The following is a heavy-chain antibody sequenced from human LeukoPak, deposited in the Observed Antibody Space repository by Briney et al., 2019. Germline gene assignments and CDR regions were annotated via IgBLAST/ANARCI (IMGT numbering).Heavy chain of an antibody. CDR3: ARDQEGFDY. Sequence: ASVTVSCTASGYTFTSNYIHWVRQAPGQGLEWMGMIYPRDGSTSYAQKFQGRVTVARDTSTSTVHMELSGLRSEDTAVYYCARDQEGFDYWGQGTLVTVSS. CDR2: IYPRDGST. V-gene: IGHV1-46*01. CDR1: GYTFTSNY. J-gene: IGHJ4*02.